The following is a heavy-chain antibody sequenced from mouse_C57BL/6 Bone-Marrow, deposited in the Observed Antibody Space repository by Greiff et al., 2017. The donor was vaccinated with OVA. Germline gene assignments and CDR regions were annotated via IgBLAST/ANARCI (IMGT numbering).Heavy chain of an antibody. CDR2: INPNNGGT. V-gene: IGHV1-22*01. Sequence: EVQLQQSGPELVKPGASVKMSCKASGYTFTDYNMHWVKQSHGKSLEWIGYINPNNGGTSYNQKFKGKATLTVNKSSSTAYMELRSLTSEDSAVYYCARAITTVDYFDYWGQGTTLTVSS. CDR3: ARAITTVDYFDY. D-gene: IGHD1-1*01. J-gene: IGHJ2*01. CDR1: GYTFTDYN.